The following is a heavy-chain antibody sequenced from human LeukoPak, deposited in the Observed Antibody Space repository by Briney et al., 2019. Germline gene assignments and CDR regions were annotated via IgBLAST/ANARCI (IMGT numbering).Heavy chain of an antibody. CDR3: ARVGANYYDSSGYPYYFDY. J-gene: IGHJ4*02. D-gene: IGHD3-22*01. CDR1: GGSISSYY. Sequence: SETLSLTCTVSGGSISSYYWSWIRQPPGKGLEWIGYIYYSGSTNYSPSLKSRVTISVDTSKNQFSLKLSSVTAADTAVYYCARVGANYYDSSGYPYYFDYWGQGTLVTVSS. V-gene: IGHV4-59*01. CDR2: IYYSGST.